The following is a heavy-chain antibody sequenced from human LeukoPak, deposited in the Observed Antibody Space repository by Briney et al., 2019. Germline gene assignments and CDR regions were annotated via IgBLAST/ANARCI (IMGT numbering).Heavy chain of an antibody. D-gene: IGHD3-22*01. Sequence: SETLSLTCTVSGGSISSYYWSWIPQPPGKGLVWFGYIYYSGSTNYNPSLKSRVTISVDTSKNQFSLKLSSVTAADTAVYYCASGGDSSGYYSGYWGQGTLVTVSS. CDR1: GGSISSYY. V-gene: IGHV4-59*01. CDR3: ASGGDSSGYYSGY. CDR2: IYYSGST. J-gene: IGHJ4*02.